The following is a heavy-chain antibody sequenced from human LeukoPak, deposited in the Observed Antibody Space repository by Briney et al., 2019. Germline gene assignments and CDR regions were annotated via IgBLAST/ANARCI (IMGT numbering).Heavy chain of an antibody. D-gene: IGHD3-10*02. CDR1: GFTFSDYA. Sequence: PGGSLRLSCAVSGFTFSDYAMSWVRQAPGKGLEWVSGISGSGAYSYYADSVKGRFTISRDNAKNSLYLQMNSLRAEDTAVYYCAELGITMIGGVWGKGTTVTISS. J-gene: IGHJ6*04. V-gene: IGHV3-23*01. CDR2: ISGSGAYS. CDR3: AELGITMIGGV.